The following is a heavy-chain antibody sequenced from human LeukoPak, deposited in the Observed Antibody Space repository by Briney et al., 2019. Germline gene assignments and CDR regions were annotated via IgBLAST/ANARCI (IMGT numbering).Heavy chain of an antibody. J-gene: IGHJ4*02. CDR3: ARDHGGDSSGGGDY. Sequence: ASVKVSCKASGYTFTSYAMHRVRQAPGQRLEWMGWINAGNGNTKYSQKFQGRVTITRDTSASTAYMELSSLRSEDAAVYYCARDHGGDSSGGGDYWGQGTLVTVSS. CDR2: INAGNGNT. D-gene: IGHD3-22*01. CDR1: GYTFTSYA. V-gene: IGHV1-3*01.